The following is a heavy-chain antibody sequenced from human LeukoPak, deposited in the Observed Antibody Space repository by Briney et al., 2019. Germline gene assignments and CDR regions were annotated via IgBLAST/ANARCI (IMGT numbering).Heavy chain of an antibody. D-gene: IGHD1-1*01. V-gene: IGHV3-21*04. CDR3: AKVEGIYYFDF. J-gene: IGHJ4*02. CDR1: GFTFSSYS. CDR2: ISAGSEDS. Sequence: PGGSLRLSCAASGFTFSSYSMNWVRQAPGKGLEWVSSISAGSEDSYYADSVKGRFIISRDNSKSTLYLQMNSLRADDTAVYYCAKVEGIYYFDFWGQGTLVTVSS.